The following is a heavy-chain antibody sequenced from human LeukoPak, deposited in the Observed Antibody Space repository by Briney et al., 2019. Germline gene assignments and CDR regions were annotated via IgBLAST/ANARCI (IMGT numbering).Heavy chain of an antibody. J-gene: IGHJ4*02. CDR2: INPNSGGT. CDR1: GYTFTGYY. Sequence: GASEKVSCKASGYTFTGYYMHWVRQAPGQGLEWMGWINPNSGGTNYAQKFQGRVTMTRDTSISTAYMELSRLRSDDTAVYYCARVIILRGYDFWSGYYMPFDYWGQGTLVTVSS. D-gene: IGHD3-3*01. CDR3: ARVIILRGYDFWSGYYMPFDY. V-gene: IGHV1-2*02.